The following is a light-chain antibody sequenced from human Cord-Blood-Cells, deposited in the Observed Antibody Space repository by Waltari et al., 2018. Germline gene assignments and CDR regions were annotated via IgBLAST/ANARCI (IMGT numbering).Light chain of an antibody. CDR2: DAS. Sequence: EIVFTQSPATLPLSPGERATLSCRASQSVSSYLAWYQQKPGQAPRLLIYDASNRATGIPARSSGSGSGTDFTLTISSLEPEDFAVYYCQQRSNWPLTFGPGTKVDIK. V-gene: IGKV3-11*01. CDR1: QSVSSY. CDR3: QQRSNWPLT. J-gene: IGKJ3*01.